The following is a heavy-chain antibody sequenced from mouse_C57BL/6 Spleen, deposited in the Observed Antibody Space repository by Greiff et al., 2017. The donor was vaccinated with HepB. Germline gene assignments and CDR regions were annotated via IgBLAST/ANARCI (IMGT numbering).Heavy chain of an antibody. V-gene: IGHV1-50*01. CDR3: ARGRRFDY. CDR2: IDPSDSYT. CDR1: GYTFTSYW. Sequence: VQLQQPGAELVKPGASVKLSCKASGYTFTSYWMQWVKQRPGQGLEWIGEIDPSDSYTNYNQKFKDKATLTVDTSSSTAYMQLSSLASEEAAVYYCARGRRFDYWGQGTTLTVSS. J-gene: IGHJ2*01.